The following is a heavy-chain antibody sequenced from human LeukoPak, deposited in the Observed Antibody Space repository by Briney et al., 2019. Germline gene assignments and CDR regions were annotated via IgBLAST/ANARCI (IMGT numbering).Heavy chain of an antibody. CDR2: MYHSGST. Sequence: SETLSLTCTVSGYSVSSGYYWGWIRQPPGKGLEWIGSMYHSGSTNYNPSLKSRVTISVDKSKNQFSLKLSSVTAADTAVYYCASPLYGSGSYYAERQNDYWGQGTLVTVSS. CDR1: GYSVSSGYY. J-gene: IGHJ4*02. D-gene: IGHD3-10*01. V-gene: IGHV4-38-2*02. CDR3: ASPLYGSGSYYAERQNDY.